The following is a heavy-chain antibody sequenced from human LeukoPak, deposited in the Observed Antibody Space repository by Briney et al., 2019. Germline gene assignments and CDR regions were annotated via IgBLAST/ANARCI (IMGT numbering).Heavy chain of an antibody. D-gene: IGHD1-1*01. Sequence: ASVKVSCKASGYTFTSYYMHWVRQAPGQGLEWMGIINPSGDSTSYAQKFQGRVTMTRDMSTSTVYMELSSLRSEDTAVYYCAREDGNWNQNNWFDPWGQGTLVTVSS. CDR1: GYTFTSYY. V-gene: IGHV1-46*01. CDR3: AREDGNWNQNNWFDP. J-gene: IGHJ5*02. CDR2: INPSGDST.